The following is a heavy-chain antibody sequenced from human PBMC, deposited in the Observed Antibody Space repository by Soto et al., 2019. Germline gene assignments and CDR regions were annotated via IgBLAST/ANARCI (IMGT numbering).Heavy chain of an antibody. J-gene: IGHJ6*02. CDR1: GFTVSSNY. Sequence: RGGSLRLSXAASGFTVSSNYMSWVRQAPGKGLEWVSVIYSGGSTYYADSVKGRFTISRDNSKNTLYLQMNSLRAEDTAVYYCARGGLVVSYGMDVWGQGTTVTVSS. D-gene: IGHD6-6*01. CDR3: ARGGLVVSYGMDV. CDR2: IYSGGST. V-gene: IGHV3-53*01.